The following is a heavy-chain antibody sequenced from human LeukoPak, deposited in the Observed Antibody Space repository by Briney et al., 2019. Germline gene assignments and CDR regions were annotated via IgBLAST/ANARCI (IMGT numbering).Heavy chain of an antibody. Sequence: GGSLRLSCAASGFTFSDYYMSWIREAPGEGLEWGSYISSSGSTIYYADSVKGRFTISRDNAKNSLYMQMNSLRAEATAVYYCARLPAYCSSTSCYYDYGGQGTLVSVSS. CDR1: GFTFSDYY. V-gene: IGHV3-11*04. CDR3: ARLPAYCSSTSCYYDY. CDR2: ISSSGSTI. D-gene: IGHD2-2*01. J-gene: IGHJ4*02.